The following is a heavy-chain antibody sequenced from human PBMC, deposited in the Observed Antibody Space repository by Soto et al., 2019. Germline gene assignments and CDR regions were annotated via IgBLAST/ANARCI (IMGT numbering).Heavy chain of an antibody. CDR1: GFTFRGSE. CDR2: VSYDGDDQ. D-gene: IGHD3-9*01. V-gene: IGHV3-30-3*01. Sequence: QVQLVESGGGVVQSGRSLRLSCAASGFTFRGSEMHWVRQAPGKGLEWVAFVSYDGDDQYYADSVKGRFTVSRDNSGNTLNLQMDSLRPEDTAFYYCARASYFSEKTAYYAKSFKWFDPWGQGTLVTVSS. CDR3: ARASYFSEKTAYYAKSFKWFDP. J-gene: IGHJ5*02.